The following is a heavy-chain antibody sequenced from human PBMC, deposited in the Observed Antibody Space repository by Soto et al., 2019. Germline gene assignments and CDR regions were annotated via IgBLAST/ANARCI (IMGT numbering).Heavy chain of an antibody. Sequence: GGSLRLSCAASGFIFSSYSMNWVRQAPGKGLEWVSAISGSGGSTYYADSVKGRFTISRDNSKNTLYLQMNSLRAEDTAVYYCAKDLGDYYDSSGYYYGGAFDIWGQGTMVTVSS. D-gene: IGHD3-22*01. CDR2: ISGSGGST. V-gene: IGHV3-23*01. CDR1: GFIFSSYS. J-gene: IGHJ3*02. CDR3: AKDLGDYYDSSGYYYGGAFDI.